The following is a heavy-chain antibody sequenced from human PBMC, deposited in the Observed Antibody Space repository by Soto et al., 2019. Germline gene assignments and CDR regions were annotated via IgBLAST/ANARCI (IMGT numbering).Heavy chain of an antibody. D-gene: IGHD5-18*01. CDR3: ARVKYSPPYYDYVGMDV. CDR1: GYTFTTYG. V-gene: IGHV1-18*01. Sequence: QVQLVQSGAEVKKPGASVTVSCKASGYTFTTYGISWVRQAPGQGLEWMGGISAYNGNTNYAQKLQGRVTMTTDTSTSTAYMELRRLRSDDTAVYYCARVKYSPPYYDYVGMDVWGHGTTVTVSS. CDR2: ISAYNGNT. J-gene: IGHJ6*02.